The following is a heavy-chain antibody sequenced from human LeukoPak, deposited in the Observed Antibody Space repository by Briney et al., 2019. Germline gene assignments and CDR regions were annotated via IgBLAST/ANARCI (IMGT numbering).Heavy chain of an antibody. V-gene: IGHV4-30-4*01. J-gene: IGHJ4*02. CDR1: GGSLSSGDYY. Sequence: SETLSLTCTVSGGSLSSGDYYWRWIRQPPGKGLEWIGYIYYSGSTYYNPSLKSRVTISVDTSKNQFSLKLSSVTAADTAVYYCASDYYDSSGYRDWGQGTLVTVSS. CDR3: ASDYYDSSGYRD. CDR2: IYYSGST. D-gene: IGHD3-22*01.